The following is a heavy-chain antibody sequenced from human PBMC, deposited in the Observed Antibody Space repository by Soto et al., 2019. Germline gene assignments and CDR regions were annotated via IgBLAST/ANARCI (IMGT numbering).Heavy chain of an antibody. V-gene: IGHV3-23*01. CDR2: ISGSGGST. J-gene: IGHJ4*02. CDR3: AKGGSLRYFDWLPKVGAAIQIDY. Sequence: PGGSLRLSCAASGFTFSSYAMSWVRQAPGKGLEWVSAISGSGGSTYYADSVKGRFTISRDNSKNTLYLQMNSLRAEDTAVYYCAKGGSLRYFDWLPKVGAAIQIDYWGQGTLVTVSS. CDR1: GFTFSSYA. D-gene: IGHD3-9*01.